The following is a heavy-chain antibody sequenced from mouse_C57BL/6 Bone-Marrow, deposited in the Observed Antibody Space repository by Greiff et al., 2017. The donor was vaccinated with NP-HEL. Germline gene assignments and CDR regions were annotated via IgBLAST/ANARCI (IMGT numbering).Heavy chain of an antibody. CDR3: ARRYYGSSFDY. Sequence: QVQLQQPGAELVKPGASVKLSCKASGYTFTSYWMQWVKQRPGQGLEWIGEIDPSDSYTNYNQKFKVKATLTVDPSSSTAYMQLSSLTSEDSAVYYCARRYYGSSFDYWGQGTTLTVSS. D-gene: IGHD1-1*01. CDR2: IDPSDSYT. J-gene: IGHJ2*01. CDR1: GYTFTSYW. V-gene: IGHV1-50*01.